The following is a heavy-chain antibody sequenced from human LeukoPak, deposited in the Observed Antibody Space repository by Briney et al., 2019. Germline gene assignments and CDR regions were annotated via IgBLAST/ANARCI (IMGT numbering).Heavy chain of an antibody. V-gene: IGHV3-23*01. D-gene: IGHD1-26*01. CDR3: AKDKGWGYSSYDYYGTDV. CDR1: GFTFSSYA. Sequence: PGVSLRLSCAASGFTFSSYAMSWVRQAPGKGLEWVSGISGSGGSTYYSDSVKGRFTISRDMSKNTLYVQMNSLRTEDAAVYYCAKDKGWGYSSYDYYGTDVWGQGTTVTVSS. CDR2: ISGSGGST. J-gene: IGHJ6*02.